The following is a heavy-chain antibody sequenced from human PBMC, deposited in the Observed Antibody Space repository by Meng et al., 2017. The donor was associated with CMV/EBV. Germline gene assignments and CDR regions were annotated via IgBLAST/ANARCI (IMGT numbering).Heavy chain of an antibody. CDR2: VSWNGSRT. Sequence: GGSLRLSCAASGFTFSNSDMNWVRQAPGKGLEWVSGVSWNGSRTHYADSVKGRFAISRDNSKNTLYLQMNSLRAEDTAVYYCAKPIRFLEWLNGMDVWGQGTTVTVSS. D-gene: IGHD3-3*01. CDR3: AKPIRFLEWLNGMDV. CDR1: GFTFSNSD. V-gene: IGHV3-19*01. J-gene: IGHJ6*02.